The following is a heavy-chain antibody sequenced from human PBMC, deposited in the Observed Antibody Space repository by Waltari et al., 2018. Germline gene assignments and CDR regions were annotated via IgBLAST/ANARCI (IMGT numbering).Heavy chain of an antibody. CDR1: GYSISSGYY. CDR3: ARMGEGDYISRVFDY. J-gene: IGHJ4*02. D-gene: IGHD4-17*01. V-gene: IGHV4-38-2*01. Sequence: QVQLQESGPGLVKPSETLSLTCAVSGYSISSGYYWGWIRQPPGKGLGWIGSIYHSGSTYYNPSLKSRVTISVDTSKNQFSLKLSSVTAADTAVYYCARMGEGDYISRVFDYWGQGTLVTVSS. CDR2: IYHSGST.